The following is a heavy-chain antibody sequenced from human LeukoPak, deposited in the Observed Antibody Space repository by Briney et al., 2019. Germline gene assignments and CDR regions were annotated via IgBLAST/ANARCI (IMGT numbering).Heavy chain of an antibody. J-gene: IGHJ4*02. CDR1: GGTFSSYA. V-gene: IGHV1-69*05. CDR2: IIPIFGTA. D-gene: IGHD5-18*01. CDR3: ARELDTAMVTYYFDY. Sequence: SVKVSCKASGGTFSSYAISWVRQAPGQGLEWMGRIIPIFGTANYAQKFQGRVTITTDESTSTAYMELSSLRSEDTAVYYCARELDTAMVTYYFDYWGQGTLVTVSS.